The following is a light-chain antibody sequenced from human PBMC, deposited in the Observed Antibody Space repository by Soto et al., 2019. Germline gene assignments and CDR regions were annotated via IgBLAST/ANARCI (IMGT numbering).Light chain of an antibody. J-gene: IGKJ3*01. CDR2: AAS. Sequence: DIQLTQSPSFLSASVGDRVTITCRASQGIGSYLGWYQQKPGKAPKLLIFAASTLLTGVPLRFSGSGSGTEFTLIISSLQPEDFATYYCQQLNSYPTFGPGTKVEIK. CDR1: QGIGSY. V-gene: IGKV1-9*01. CDR3: QQLNSYPT.